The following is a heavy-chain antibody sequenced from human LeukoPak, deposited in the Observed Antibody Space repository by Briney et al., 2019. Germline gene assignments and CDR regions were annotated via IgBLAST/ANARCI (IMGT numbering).Heavy chain of an antibody. CDR1: GFTFSGYS. Sequence: PGGSLRLSCAASGFTFSGYSLNWVRQAPGKGLEWVANIKQDGSEKYYADSVKGRFTISRDNSKNTLYLQMNSLRAEDTAVYYCARGTPRGYCSGGSSYTNAFDIWGQGTMVTVSS. J-gene: IGHJ3*02. D-gene: IGHD2-15*01. V-gene: IGHV3-7*01. CDR3: ARGTPRGYCSGGSSYTNAFDI. CDR2: IKQDGSEK.